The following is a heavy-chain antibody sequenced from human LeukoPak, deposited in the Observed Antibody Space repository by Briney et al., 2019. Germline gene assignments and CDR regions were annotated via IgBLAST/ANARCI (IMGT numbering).Heavy chain of an antibody. V-gene: IGHV3-30*01. J-gene: IGHJ4*02. D-gene: IGHD1-26*01. Sequence: GGSLRLSCAASGFTFSSYAMHWVRQAPGKGLEWVAVISYDGSNEYYADSVKGRFTISRDNSKNTLYLQMNSLRAEDTAVYYCARDPSSGSYPEYYFDYWGQGTLVTVSS. CDR1: GFTFSSYA. CDR2: ISYDGSNE. CDR3: ARDPSSGSYPEYYFDY.